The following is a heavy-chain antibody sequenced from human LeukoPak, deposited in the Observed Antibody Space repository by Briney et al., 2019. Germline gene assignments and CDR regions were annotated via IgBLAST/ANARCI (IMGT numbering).Heavy chain of an antibody. CDR2: IHPNSGGT. Sequence: ASVKVSCKASGYTFTGYYMHWVRQAPGQGLEWMGWIHPNSGGTNYAQKFQGRVTMTRDTSISTAYMELSSLSSDDPAVYYCAREDFWSGYFKPNAYWGQGPLVPVSS. D-gene: IGHD3-3*01. CDR3: AREDFWSGYFKPNAY. CDR1: GYTFTGYY. J-gene: IGHJ4*02. V-gene: IGHV1-2*02.